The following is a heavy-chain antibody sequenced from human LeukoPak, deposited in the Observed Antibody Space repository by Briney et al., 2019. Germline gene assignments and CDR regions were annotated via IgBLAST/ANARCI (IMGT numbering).Heavy chain of an antibody. J-gene: IGHJ4*02. CDR3: ASSLGGNYPYFGN. D-gene: IGHD4-23*01. V-gene: IGHV3-30-3*01. CDR1: GFIFSSYT. Sequence: PGRSLRRSCAASGFIFSSYTMHWVRQAPGKGLEWVALISYDGSSQDYADSVKGRFTISRDNSKNTLFLQMNSLKAEDTAVFYCASSLGGNYPYFGNWGQGALVTVSS. CDR2: ISYDGSSQ.